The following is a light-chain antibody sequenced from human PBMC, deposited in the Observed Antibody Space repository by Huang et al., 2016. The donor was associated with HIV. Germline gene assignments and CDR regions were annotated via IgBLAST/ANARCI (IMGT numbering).Light chain of an antibody. CDR1: QSVRSSS. CDR3: QQYGSSPLT. Sequence: TLSCRASQSVRSSSLAWYQQKPGQSPGLLIFGASNRATAIPDRFSGSGSATDFTLTISRLEPEDFAVYYCQQYGSSPLTFGGGTKVEIK. V-gene: IGKV3-20*01. CDR2: GAS. J-gene: IGKJ4*01.